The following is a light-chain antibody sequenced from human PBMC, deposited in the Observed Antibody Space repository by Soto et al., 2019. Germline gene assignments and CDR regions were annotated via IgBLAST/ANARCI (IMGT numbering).Light chain of an antibody. V-gene: IGKV1-5*03. J-gene: IGKJ1*01. CDR2: KAS. Sequence: DIQMTQSPCTLSASVGDGVTITCRASQSISSWLAWYQQKPGKAPKLLIYKASSLESGVPSRFSGSGSGTEFTLTISSLQPDDFATYYCQQYNSYWTCGQGTKVDI. CDR1: QSISSW. CDR3: QQYNSYWT.